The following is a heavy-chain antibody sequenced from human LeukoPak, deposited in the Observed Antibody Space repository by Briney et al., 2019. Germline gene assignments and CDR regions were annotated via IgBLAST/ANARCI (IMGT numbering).Heavy chain of an antibody. J-gene: IGHJ4*02. CDR3: ARDKWLTTTHYFDY. CDR2: ISGSGGST. D-gene: IGHD4-11*01. Sequence: GGSLRLSCAASGFTFSSYAMSWVRQAPGKGLEWVSAISGSGGSTYYADSVKGRFTISRDNSKNTLYLQMNSLRAEDTAVYYCARDKWLTTTHYFDYWGQGTLVTVSS. V-gene: IGHV3-23*01. CDR1: GFTFSSYA.